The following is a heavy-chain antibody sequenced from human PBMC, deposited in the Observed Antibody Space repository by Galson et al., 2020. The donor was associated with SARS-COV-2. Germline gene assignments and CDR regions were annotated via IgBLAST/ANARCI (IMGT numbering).Heavy chain of an antibody. Sequence: GGSLRLSCAASGFTFSSYAMHWVRQAPGKGLEWVAVISYDGSNKYYADSVKGRFTISRDNSKNTLYLQMNSLRAEDTAVYYCARSPSYYYGMDVWGQGTTVTVSS. V-gene: IGHV3-30*04. CDR2: ISYDGSNK. CDR3: ARSPSYYYGMDV. CDR1: GFTFSSYA. J-gene: IGHJ6*02.